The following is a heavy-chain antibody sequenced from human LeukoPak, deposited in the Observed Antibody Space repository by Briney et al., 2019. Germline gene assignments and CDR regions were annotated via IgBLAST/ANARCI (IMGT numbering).Heavy chain of an antibody. CDR3: ARVSLERQLWLPFDY. Sequence: GGSLRLSCAASGFTFSNYGMHWVRQAPGKGLEWVAIISYDGSNKYYADSVKGRFTISRDNSKNTLFLQMNSLRAEDTAVYYCARVSLERQLWLPFDYWGQGTLVTVSS. CDR2: ISYDGSNK. D-gene: IGHD5-18*01. CDR1: GFTFSNYG. J-gene: IGHJ4*02. V-gene: IGHV3-30*03.